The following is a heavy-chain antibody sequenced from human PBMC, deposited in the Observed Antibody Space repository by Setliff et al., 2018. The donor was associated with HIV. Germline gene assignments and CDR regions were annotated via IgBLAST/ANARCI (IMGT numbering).Heavy chain of an antibody. CDR1: GGSISNSDFY. D-gene: IGHD3-22*01. J-gene: IGHJ4*02. CDR2: IYYRGAT. CDR3: ARPYDSLYG. V-gene: IGHV4-39*01. Sequence: SETLSLTCTVSGGSISNSDFYWGWIRQSPGKGLEWIGSIYYRGATYYNPTLQSRVTISADTSKNQFYLKLTSVTAADTAIYYCARPYDSLYGCGQGVLVTVSS.